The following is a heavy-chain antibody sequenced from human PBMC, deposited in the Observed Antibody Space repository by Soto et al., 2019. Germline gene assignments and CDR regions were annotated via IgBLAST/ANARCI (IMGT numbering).Heavy chain of an antibody. V-gene: IGHV4-59*01. J-gene: IGHJ6*03. D-gene: IGHD5-18*01. CDR2: IYYSGST. CDR1: GGSISSYY. CDR3: ATTEVDTAMVGGYFDWTHYYYYYMDV. Sequence: PSETLSLTCTVSGGSISSYYWSWIRQPPGKGLEWIGYIYYSGSTNYNPSLKSRVTISVDTSKNQFSLKLSSVTAADTAVYYCATTEVDTAMVGGYFDWTHYYYYYMDVWGKGTTVTVSS.